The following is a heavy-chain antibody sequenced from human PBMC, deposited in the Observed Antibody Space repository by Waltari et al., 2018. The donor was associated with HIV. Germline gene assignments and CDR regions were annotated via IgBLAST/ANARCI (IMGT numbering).Heavy chain of an antibody. CDR1: GFTLNTNEMC. V-gene: IGHV2-70*01. CDR2: IDWADDK. D-gene: IGHD3-10*02. CDR3: ARVKYFYVSREYFFDY. J-gene: IGHJ4*02. Sequence: VTLRESGTALVKHTQTHTQTSTFDGFTLNTNEMCVRWIRQPPGKALEWLALIDWADDKYYSTSLRSRLTISKDTTKNQAVLTVTNLDPMDTGTYYCARVKYFYVSREYFFDYWGQGIMVTVSS.